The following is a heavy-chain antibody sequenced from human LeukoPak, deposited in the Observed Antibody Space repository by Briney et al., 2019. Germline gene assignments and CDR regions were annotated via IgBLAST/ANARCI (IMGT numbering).Heavy chain of an antibody. J-gene: IGHJ4*02. CDR1: GFTFSSYG. V-gene: IGHV3-74*01. CDR3: ARGAYYFDY. CDR2: INSDGSST. Sequence: PGGSLKLSCAASGFTFSSYGMHWVRQAPGKGLVWVSRINSDGSSTRSADSVKGRFTISRDNAKNTLYLQMNSLRAEDTAVYYCARGAYYFDYWGQGNLVTVSS.